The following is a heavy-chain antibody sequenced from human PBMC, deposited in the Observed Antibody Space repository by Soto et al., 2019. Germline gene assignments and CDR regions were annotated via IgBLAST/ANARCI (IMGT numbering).Heavy chain of an antibody. Sequence: LSLTCTVSGGSISSYYWSWIRQPPGKGLEWLGYIYYSGITKYNPSLKSRVTLSVDTSENQFYLNLISVTAADTAVYYCARPLCIGGGCYRGTFDIWGQGTMVTVSS. J-gene: IGHJ3*02. CDR3: ARPLCIGGGCYRGTFDI. CDR1: GGSISSYY. D-gene: IGHD2-15*01. CDR2: IYYSGIT. V-gene: IGHV4-59*08.